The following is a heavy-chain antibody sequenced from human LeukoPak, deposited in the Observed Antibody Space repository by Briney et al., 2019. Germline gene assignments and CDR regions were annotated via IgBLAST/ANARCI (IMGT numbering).Heavy chain of an antibody. V-gene: IGHV3-21*01. CDR2: ISSSSSYI. CDR3: ARAGYYDSSGYYHEGIFDY. Sequence: GGSLRLSCAASGFTFSSYSMNWVRQAPGKGLEWVSSISSSSSYIYYADSVKGRFTISRDNAKNSLYLQMNSLRAEDTAVYYCARAGYYDSSGYYHEGIFDYWGQGTLVTVSS. D-gene: IGHD3-22*01. J-gene: IGHJ4*02. CDR1: GFTFSSYS.